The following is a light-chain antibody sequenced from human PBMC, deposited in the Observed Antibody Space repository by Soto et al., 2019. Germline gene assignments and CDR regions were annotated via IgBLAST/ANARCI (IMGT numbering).Light chain of an antibody. Sequence: AIRMTQSPSSFSASTGDRVTNTCRASQGISSYLAWYQQKPGKAPKLLIYAASTLQSGVPSRFSGSGSGTDFTLTISCLQSEDFATYYCQHYYSYPLTFGPGTKVDIK. CDR2: AAS. J-gene: IGKJ3*01. CDR3: QHYYSYPLT. V-gene: IGKV1-8*01. CDR1: QGISSY.